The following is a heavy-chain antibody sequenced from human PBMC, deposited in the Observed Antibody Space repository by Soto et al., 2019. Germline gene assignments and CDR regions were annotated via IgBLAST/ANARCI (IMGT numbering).Heavy chain of an antibody. V-gene: IGHV3-30*18. D-gene: IGHD2-2*01. CDR3: AKEVLVVAPHRVDYYYYGMGV. J-gene: IGHJ6*02. CDR1: GFTFSSYG. Sequence: QVQLVESGGGVVQPGRSLRLSCAASGFTFSSYGMHWVRQAPGKGLEWVAVISYDGSNKYYADSVKGRFTISRDNSNKTLYLQMNSLRPEDAAVYYCAKEVLVVAPHRVDYYYYGMGVWGQGTTVTVSS. CDR2: ISYDGSNK.